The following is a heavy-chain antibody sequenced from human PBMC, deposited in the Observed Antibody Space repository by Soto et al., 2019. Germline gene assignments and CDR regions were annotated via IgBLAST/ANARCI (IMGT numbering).Heavy chain of an antibody. J-gene: IGHJ6*02. Sequence: PGGSLRLSCAASGFTFSKYRMNWVRQAPGKGLEWVSYISSSSSSKFYADSVKDRFTISRDNAKSLLYLQMNSLKTEDTAVYYCTTLPCRWSGYGMDVWGQGTTVTVSS. CDR1: GFTFSKYR. CDR3: TTLPCRWSGYGMDV. CDR2: ISSSSSSK. V-gene: IGHV3-21*03. D-gene: IGHD3-3*01.